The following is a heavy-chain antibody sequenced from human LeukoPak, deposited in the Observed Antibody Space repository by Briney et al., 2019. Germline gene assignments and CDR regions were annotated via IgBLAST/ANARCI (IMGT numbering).Heavy chain of an antibody. CDR1: RFSFSTYP. J-gene: IGHJ3*02. Sequence: GGSLRLSCAASRFSFSTYPMGWVRRAPGKGLEWVSGISASGDVTFHADPVKGRFTISRDNSRNTLYLQMNSLRAEDTAEYYCAKSLLTTASGTGRAFDIWGQGTMVTVSA. CDR2: ISASGDVT. CDR3: AKSLLTTASGTGRAFDI. D-gene: IGHD1-26*01. V-gene: IGHV3-23*01.